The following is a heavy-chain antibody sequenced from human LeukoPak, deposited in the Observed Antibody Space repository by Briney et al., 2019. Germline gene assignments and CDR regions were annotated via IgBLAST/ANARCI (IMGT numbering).Heavy chain of an antibody. CDR3: ARDLGYTFDYNWFDP. V-gene: IGHV4-39*07. Sequence: SETLSLTCSVSGGSIRGSSYYWGWIRQPPGKGLEWIASIYYSGRTYDNPSLKSRVTISVDTSKNHFSLKMTSVTAADTAVHYCARDLGYTFDYNWFDPWGQGTLVTVSS. CDR2: IYYSGRT. D-gene: IGHD5-18*01. CDR1: GGSIRGSSYY. J-gene: IGHJ5*02.